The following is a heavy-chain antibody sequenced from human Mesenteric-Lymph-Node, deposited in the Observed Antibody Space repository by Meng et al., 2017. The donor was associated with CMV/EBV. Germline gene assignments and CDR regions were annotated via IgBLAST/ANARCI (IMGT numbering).Heavy chain of an antibody. J-gene: IGHJ6*02. V-gene: IGHV3-48*04. D-gene: IGHD2-2*03. CDR2: ISSSSSTI. Sequence: GESLKISCAASGFTFSSYSMNWVRQAPGKGLEWVSYISSSSSTIYYADSVKGRFTISRDNAKNSLYLQMNSLRAEDTAVYYCARDGVGVDILVVPAPYYYGMDVWGQGTTVTVSS. CDR3: ARDGVGVDILVVPAPYYYGMDV. CDR1: GFTFSSYS.